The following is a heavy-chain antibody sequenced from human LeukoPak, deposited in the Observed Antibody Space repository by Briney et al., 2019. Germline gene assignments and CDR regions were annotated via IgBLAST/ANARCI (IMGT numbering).Heavy chain of an antibody. Sequence: KSGGSLRLSCAASGFTFSNYAMSWVRQAPGKGLEWIVYIDYSGSTNYNPSLKSRVTISIDTSKNQFSLKLRSVTAADTAVYYCARGRRSSSRHDAFDIWGQGTMVTVSS. J-gene: IGHJ3*02. V-gene: IGHV4-59*01. CDR1: GFTFSNYA. CDR3: ARGRRSSSRHDAFDI. CDR2: IDYSGST. D-gene: IGHD6-13*01.